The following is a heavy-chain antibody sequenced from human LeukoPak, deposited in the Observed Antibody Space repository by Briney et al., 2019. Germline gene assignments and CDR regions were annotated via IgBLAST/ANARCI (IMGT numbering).Heavy chain of an antibody. D-gene: IGHD5-24*01. CDR3: ARDLEDGYNYFNPRPRSYYMDV. J-gene: IGHJ6*03. Sequence: SETLSLTCAVYGGSFSGYYWSWIRQPPGKGLEWIGEINHSGSTNYNPSLKSRVTISVDTSKNQFSLKLSSVTAADTAVYYCARDLEDGYNYFNPRPRSYYMDVWGKGTTVTVSS. CDR1: GGSFSGYY. CDR2: INHSGST. V-gene: IGHV4-34*01.